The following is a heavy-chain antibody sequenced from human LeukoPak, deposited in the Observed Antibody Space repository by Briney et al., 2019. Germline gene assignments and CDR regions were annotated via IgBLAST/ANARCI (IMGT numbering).Heavy chain of an antibody. Sequence: PGGSLRLSCAASGFTFSSYWMSWVRQAPGKGLEWVANIKEDGSEKYNVDSVKGRFTISRDNAKSSLYLQMNSLRAEDTAVYYCGMRQSLLHWGQGTLVTVSS. J-gene: IGHJ4*02. CDR1: GFTFSSYW. V-gene: IGHV3-7*01. CDR2: IKEDGSEK. CDR3: GMRQSLLH. D-gene: IGHD2-15*01.